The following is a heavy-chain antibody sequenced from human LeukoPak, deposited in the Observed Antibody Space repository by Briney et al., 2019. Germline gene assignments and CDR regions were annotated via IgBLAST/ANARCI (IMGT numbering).Heavy chain of an antibody. V-gene: IGHV5-51*01. CDR2: IYPGDSDT. D-gene: IGHD6-13*01. CDR1: GYTFTNYW. CDR3: ARLLRNIAAAVYYFDY. J-gene: IGHJ4*02. Sequence: GESLKISCKGSGYTFTNYWIGWVRQMPGKGLEWMGIIYPGDSDTRYSPSFQGQVTISADKSISTAYLQWSSLKASDTAMYYCARLLRNIAAAVYYFDYWGQGTLVTVSS.